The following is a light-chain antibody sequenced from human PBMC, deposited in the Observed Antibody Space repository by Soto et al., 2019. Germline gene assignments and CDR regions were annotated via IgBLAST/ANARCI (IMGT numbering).Light chain of an antibody. V-gene: IGKV1-17*03. CDR2: AAY. J-gene: IGKJ1*01. CDR3: IQHNSYPWT. Sequence: DIQMTQSPSAMSASIGDRVTITCRASQDISNYLAWFQQKPGKVPKRLMYAAYSLQSGVQSRFSGSGSGTEFTLTIRSLQPEDFATYYCIQHNSYPWTFGQGTKVDIK. CDR1: QDISNY.